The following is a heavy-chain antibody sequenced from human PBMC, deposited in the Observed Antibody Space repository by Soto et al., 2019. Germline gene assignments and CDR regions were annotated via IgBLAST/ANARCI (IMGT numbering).Heavy chain of an antibody. Sequence: QVQLVESGGGVVQPGRSLRLSCAASGFTFSNYGMHWVRQAPGMGLEWVAVISYDGSNKYYADSVKGRFTISRDNSRNTLYLQMNSLRAEDTAVYYCANARGKNYYYGMDVWGQGTTVTVSS. CDR1: GFTFSNYG. CDR3: ANARGKNYYYGMDV. D-gene: IGHD3-10*01. CDR2: ISYDGSNK. V-gene: IGHV3-30*18. J-gene: IGHJ6*02.